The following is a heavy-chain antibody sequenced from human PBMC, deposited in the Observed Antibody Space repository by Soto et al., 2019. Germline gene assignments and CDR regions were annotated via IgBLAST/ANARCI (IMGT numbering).Heavy chain of an antibody. CDR2: IIPIFGTA. J-gene: IGHJ4*02. CDR1: VGTFNSYA. V-gene: IGHV1-69*12. CDR3: ASHDDGGGYYYRGLDY. D-gene: IGHD3-22*01. Sequence: QVQLLQSGAEVKKPGSSVKVSCKASVGTFNSYAISWVRQAPGQGLEWMGGIIPIFGTADYAQKFQGRVTITAVESTSTAYMELSSLRSEDTAVYYCASHDDGGGYYYRGLDYWGQGTLVTVSS.